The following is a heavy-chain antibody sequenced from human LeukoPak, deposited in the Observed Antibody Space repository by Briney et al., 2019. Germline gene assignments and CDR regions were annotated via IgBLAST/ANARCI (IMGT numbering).Heavy chain of an antibody. J-gene: IGHJ4*02. CDR1: GFTVSSNY. Sequence: GGSLRLSCAASGFTVSSNYMSWVRQAPGKGLGWVSVIYSGGSTYYADSVKGRFTISRDNSKNTLYLQMNSLRAEDTAVYYCARGGYSSSWYGVYWGQGTLVTVSS. V-gene: IGHV3-66*01. CDR3: ARGGYSSSWYGVY. D-gene: IGHD6-13*01. CDR2: IYSGGST.